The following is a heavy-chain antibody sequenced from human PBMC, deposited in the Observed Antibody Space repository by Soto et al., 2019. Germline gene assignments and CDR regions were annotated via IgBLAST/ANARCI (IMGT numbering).Heavy chain of an antibody. Sequence: PSETLSLTCTVSGGSISSYYWSWIRQPPGKGLEWIGYIYYSGSTNYNPSLKSRVTISVDTSKNQFSLKLSSVTAADTAAYYCARLLSSGWPYYYYGMDVWGQGTTVTVSS. CDR1: GGSISSYY. D-gene: IGHD6-19*01. V-gene: IGHV4-59*01. CDR3: ARLLSSGWPYYYYGMDV. CDR2: IYYSGST. J-gene: IGHJ6*02.